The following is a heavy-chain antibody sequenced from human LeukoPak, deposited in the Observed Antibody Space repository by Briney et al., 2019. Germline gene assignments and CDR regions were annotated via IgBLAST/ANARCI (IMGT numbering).Heavy chain of an antibody. CDR1: GGSISSGGYY. D-gene: IGHD5-12*01. Sequence: ASETLSLTCTVSGGSISSGGYYWSWIRQHPGKGLEWIGYIYYSGSTYYNPSLKSRVTISVDTSKNQFSLKLSSVTAADTAVYYCAREEDNGYGPIFDYWGQGTLVTVSS. J-gene: IGHJ4*02. V-gene: IGHV4-31*03. CDR3: AREEDNGYGPIFDY. CDR2: IYYSGST.